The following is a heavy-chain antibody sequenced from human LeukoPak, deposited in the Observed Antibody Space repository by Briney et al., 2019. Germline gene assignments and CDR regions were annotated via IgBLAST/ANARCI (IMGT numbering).Heavy chain of an antibody. Sequence: PGGSLRLSCAASGFTFSNYAMHWVRQAPGKGLEWVSVISYDGSNKYYADSVKGRFTISRDNSKNTLNLQMNSLRTEDTAVFYCAKPRDIDSWAFDVWGQGTMVTVSS. CDR3: AKPRDIDSWAFDV. J-gene: IGHJ3*01. CDR1: GFTFSNYA. D-gene: IGHD2-15*01. V-gene: IGHV3-30-3*02. CDR2: ISYDGSNK.